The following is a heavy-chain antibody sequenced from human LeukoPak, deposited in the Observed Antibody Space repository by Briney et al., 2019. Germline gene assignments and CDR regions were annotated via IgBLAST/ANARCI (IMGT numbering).Heavy chain of an antibody. CDR3: ARDPFRSSSSWFDP. V-gene: IGHV1-2*06. D-gene: IGHD6-13*01. Sequence: EASVKVSCKASGYTFTGYYMHWVRQAPGQGLEWMGRINPNSGGTNYAQKFQGRVTMTRDTSISTAYMELSRLRSDDTAVYYCARDPFRSSSSWFDPWGQGTLVTVSS. CDR2: INPNSGGT. J-gene: IGHJ5*02. CDR1: GYTFTGYY.